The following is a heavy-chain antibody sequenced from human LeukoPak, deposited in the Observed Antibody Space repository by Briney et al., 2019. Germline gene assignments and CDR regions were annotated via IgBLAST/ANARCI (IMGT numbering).Heavy chain of an antibody. J-gene: IGHJ4*02. V-gene: IGHV4-39*01. Sequence: SETLSLTCTVSGVSISSNNYYWGWIRQPPGKGLEWIGSIYYGGYTYYNPSLKSRVTISVDTSKNQFSLKLSSVTAADTAIYYCQSRSLEWLLDYWGQGTLVTVSS. CDR2: IYYGGYT. CDR3: QSRSLEWLLDY. D-gene: IGHD3-3*01. CDR1: GVSISSNNYY.